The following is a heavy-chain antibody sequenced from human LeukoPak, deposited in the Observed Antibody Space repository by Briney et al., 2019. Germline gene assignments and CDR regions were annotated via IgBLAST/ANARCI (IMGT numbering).Heavy chain of an antibody. CDR3: MRDYMGWFDP. V-gene: IGHV3-30-3*01. D-gene: IGHD3-10*01. Sequence: GRSLRLSCVASGFNLSNFQMYWARQAPGKGLEWVSIISLDGSTEFYADSVKGRFTISRDTASNTMHLEMNNLRIEDTAVYYCMRDYMGWFDPWGQGSLVTVSS. CDR2: ISLDGSTE. J-gene: IGHJ5*02. CDR1: GFNLSNFQ.